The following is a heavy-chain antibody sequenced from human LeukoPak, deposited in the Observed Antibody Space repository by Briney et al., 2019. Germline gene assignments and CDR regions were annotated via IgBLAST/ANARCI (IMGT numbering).Heavy chain of an antibody. Sequence: SETLSLTCAVYGGSFSGYYWSWIRQPPGKGLEWIGEISHSGSTNCNPSLKSRVTISVDTSKNQFSLKLSSVTAADTAVYYCARGLGYCSSTSCRGNWFDPWGQGTLVTVSS. D-gene: IGHD2-2*01. J-gene: IGHJ5*02. CDR1: GGSFSGYY. CDR3: ARGLGYCSSTSCRGNWFDP. V-gene: IGHV4-34*01. CDR2: ISHSGST.